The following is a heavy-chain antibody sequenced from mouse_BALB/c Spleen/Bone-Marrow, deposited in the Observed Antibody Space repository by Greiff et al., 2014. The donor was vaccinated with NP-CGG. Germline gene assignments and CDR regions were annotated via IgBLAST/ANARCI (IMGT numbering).Heavy chain of an antibody. CDR2: ISSGGSYT. CDR3: TREDTNWDFDY. Sequence: EVMLVESGGGLVKPGGSLKLSCAASGFTFSSYTMSWVRQTPEKRLEWVATISSGGSYTYYPDSVKGRFTISRDNAKNTLYLQMSSLKSEDTAMYHCTREDTNWDFDYWGQGTTLTVSS. J-gene: IGHJ2*01. CDR1: GFTFSSYT. D-gene: IGHD4-1*01. V-gene: IGHV5-6-4*01.